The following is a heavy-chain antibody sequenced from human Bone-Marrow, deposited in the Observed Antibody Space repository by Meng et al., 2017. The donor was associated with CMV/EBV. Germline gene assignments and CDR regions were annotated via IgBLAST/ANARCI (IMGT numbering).Heavy chain of an antibody. CDR1: GGSISSSSYY. J-gene: IGHJ3*02. V-gene: IGHV4-61*01. Sequence: SETLSLTCTVSGGSISSSSYYWSWMRQPPGKGLEWIGYIYYSGSTNYNPSLKSRVTISVDTSKNQFSLKLSSVTAADTAVYYCAREAVSGWSAFDIWGQGTMVTVSS. CDR3: AREAVSGWSAFDI. D-gene: IGHD1-14*01. CDR2: IYYSGST.